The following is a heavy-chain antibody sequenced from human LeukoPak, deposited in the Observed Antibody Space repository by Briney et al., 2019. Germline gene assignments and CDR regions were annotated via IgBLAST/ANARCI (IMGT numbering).Heavy chain of an antibody. V-gene: IGHV3-9*01. Sequence: GRSLRLSCAASGFTFDDYVMHWVRQAPGKGLEWVSGISWNSGSIGYADSVKGRFTISRDNAKNSLYLQMNSLRAEDTALYYCAKDMGPYDSSGYYVYWGQGTLVTVSS. D-gene: IGHD3-22*01. CDR2: ISWNSGSI. CDR3: AKDMGPYDSSGYYVY. CDR1: GFTFDDYV. J-gene: IGHJ4*02.